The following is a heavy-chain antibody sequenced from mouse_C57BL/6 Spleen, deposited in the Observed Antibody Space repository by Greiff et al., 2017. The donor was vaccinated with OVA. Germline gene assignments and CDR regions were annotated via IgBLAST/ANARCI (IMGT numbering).Heavy chain of an antibody. D-gene: IGHD1-1*01. CDR2: IDPETGGT. Sequence: VKLQQSGAELVRPGASVTLSCKASGYTFTDYEMHWVKQTPVHGLEWIGAIDPETGGTAYNQKFKGKAILTADKSSSTAYMELRSLTSEDTAVYNCTRDYYYSSSYLDNWGEGTTLTVSS. J-gene: IGHJ2*01. CDR3: TRDYYYSSSYLDN. CDR1: GYTFTDYE. V-gene: IGHV1-15*01.